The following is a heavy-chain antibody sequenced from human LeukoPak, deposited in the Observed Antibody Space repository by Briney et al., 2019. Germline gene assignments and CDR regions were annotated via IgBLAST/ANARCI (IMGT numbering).Heavy chain of an antibody. D-gene: IGHD6-19*01. V-gene: IGHV1-2*02. CDR3: ASMVAGTAYWFDP. J-gene: IGHJ5*02. CDR1: GYTFTSYY. CDR2: INPNSGGT. Sequence: ASVKVSCKASGYTFTSYYMHWVRQAPGQGLEWMGWINPNSGGTNYAQKFQGRVTMTRDTSISTAYTELSRLRSDDTAVYYCASMVAGTAYWFDPWGQGTLVTVSS.